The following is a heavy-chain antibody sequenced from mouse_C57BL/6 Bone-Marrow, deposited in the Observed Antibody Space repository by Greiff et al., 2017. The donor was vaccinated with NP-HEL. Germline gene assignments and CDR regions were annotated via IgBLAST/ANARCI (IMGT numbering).Heavy chain of an antibody. CDR1: GYTFTDYY. CDR3: ARDGFAD. CDR2: IYPGSGNT. V-gene: IGHV1-76*01. Sequence: QVQLQQSGAELVRPGASVKLSCKASGYTFTDYYINWVKQRPGQGLEWIARIYPGSGNTYYNEKFKGKATLTAEKSSSTAYMQLSSLTSEDSAVYFCARDGFADWGQGTLVTVSA. J-gene: IGHJ3*01.